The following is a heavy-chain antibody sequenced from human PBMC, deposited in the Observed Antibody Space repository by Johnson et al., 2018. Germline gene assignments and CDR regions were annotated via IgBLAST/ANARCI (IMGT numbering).Heavy chain of an antibody. D-gene: IGHD3-22*01. CDR3: ASQPYFSDTSGYPGAFDL. Sequence: VQLLESGGGVVQPGRSLRLSCAASGFTFSSYGMHWVRQAPGKGLEWVAVISYDGSNKYYADAVKGRFPFSRDNSKNTLYLQMNSLRAEDPAGYYCASQPYFSDTSGYPGAFDLWGQGTLVTVSP. J-gene: IGHJ3*01. V-gene: IGHV3-30*03. CDR2: ISYDGSNK. CDR1: GFTFSSYG.